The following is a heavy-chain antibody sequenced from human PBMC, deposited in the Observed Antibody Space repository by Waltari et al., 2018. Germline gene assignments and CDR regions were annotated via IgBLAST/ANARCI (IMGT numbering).Heavy chain of an antibody. CDR2: IYYSGST. V-gene: IGHV4-59*01. D-gene: IGHD1-26*01. Sequence: QVQLQESGPGLVKPSETLSLTCTVSGGSISSYYWSWIRQPPGKGLEWIGYIYYSGSTNYNTSLKSRVTISVETSKNQFSLKLSSVTAADTAVYYCARYPGSGSYSEEDDAFDIWGQGTMVTVSS. CDR3: ARYPGSGSYSEEDDAFDI. J-gene: IGHJ3*02. CDR1: GGSISSYY.